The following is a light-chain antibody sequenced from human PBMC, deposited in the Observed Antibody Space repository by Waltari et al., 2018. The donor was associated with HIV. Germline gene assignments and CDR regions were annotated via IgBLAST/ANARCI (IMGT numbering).Light chain of an antibody. CDR1: QGISNY. V-gene: IGKV1-27*01. Sequence: DIQMTQSPSSLSASVGDRVTITCRASQGISNYLAWYQQKPGKVPKLLIYKASTLQSGVPSRFSGSGSGTDFTLTISSLQPEDVATYYCQKYDSAPPFTFGPGTKVDIK. CDR3: QKYDSAPPFT. CDR2: KAS. J-gene: IGKJ3*01.